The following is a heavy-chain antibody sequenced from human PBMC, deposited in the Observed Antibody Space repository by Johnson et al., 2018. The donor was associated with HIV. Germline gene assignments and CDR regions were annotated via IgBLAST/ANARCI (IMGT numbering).Heavy chain of an antibody. CDR1: GFTFSSYA. V-gene: IGHV3-NL1*01. CDR2: IYSGGST. D-gene: IGHD2-15*01. CDR3: VTLVVAPPFDI. J-gene: IGHJ3*02. Sequence: QVQLVESGGGVVQPGRSLRLSCAASGFTFSSYAMHWVRQAPGKGLEWVSVIYSGGSTYYADPVKGRFTISRDNSKNTLYLQMNSLRAEDTAVYYCVTLVVAPPFDIWGQGTMVTVSS.